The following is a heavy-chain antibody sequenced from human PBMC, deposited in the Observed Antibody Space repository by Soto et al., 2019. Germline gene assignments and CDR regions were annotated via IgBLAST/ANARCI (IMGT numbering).Heavy chain of an antibody. D-gene: IGHD3-9*01. V-gene: IGHV1-69*13. CDR2: IIPIFGTA. Sequence: ASVKVSCKASGGTFSSYAISWVRQAPGQGLEWMGGIIPIFGTANYAQKFQGRVTITADESTSTAYMELSSLRSEDTAVYYCASRIRLPNTYYDILTGYYDYYYYYGMDVWGQGTTVTVSS. CDR3: ASRIRLPNTYYDILTGYYDYYYYYGMDV. CDR1: GGTFSSYA. J-gene: IGHJ6*02.